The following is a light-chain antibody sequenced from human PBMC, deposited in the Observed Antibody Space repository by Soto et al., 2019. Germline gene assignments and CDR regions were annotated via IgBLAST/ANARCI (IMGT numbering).Light chain of an antibody. CDR1: SSDIGNFRL. J-gene: IGLJ1*01. CDR3: CSYADNNTYV. Sequence: QSVLAQPASVSGSPGQSITISCTGTSSDIGNFRLVSWYPQHPGKVPKVVMFEVNKRPSCVSNRLSGSRSGKTASLTISGLQTEDEADYYCCSYADNNTYVFGSGTKAT. V-gene: IGLV2-23*02. CDR2: EVN.